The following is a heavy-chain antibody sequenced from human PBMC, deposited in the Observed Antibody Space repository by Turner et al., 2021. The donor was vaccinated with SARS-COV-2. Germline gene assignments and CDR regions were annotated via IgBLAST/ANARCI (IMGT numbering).Heavy chain of an antibody. CDR3: ARGRGGGGSSNNWFDP. CDR1: GGSISSYY. V-gene: IGHV4-59*01. Sequence: QVQLQESGPGLVTPSETLSLTCTVSGGSISSYYWSWIRQPPGKGLEWIGYSDYSGSTNYNPSLKSRVSISLDTSKNQFSLKLTSVTAADTAVYYCARGRGGGGSSNNWFDPWGQGTLVIVSS. CDR2: SDYSGST. J-gene: IGHJ5*02. D-gene: IGHD2-15*01.